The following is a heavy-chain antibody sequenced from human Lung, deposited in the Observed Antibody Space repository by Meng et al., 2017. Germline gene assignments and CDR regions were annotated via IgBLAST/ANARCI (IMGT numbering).Heavy chain of an antibody. J-gene: IGHJ4*02. Sequence: SETLSLTCTVSGYSISSGYYWGWIRQPPGKGLEWIGSIYHSGSTYYNPSLKSRVTISVDTSKNQFSLKLSSVTAADTAVYYCARVLIAAAGTVDYWGQGKLVTVSS. V-gene: IGHV4-38-2*02. D-gene: IGHD6-13*01. CDR1: GYSISSGYY. CDR2: IYHSGST. CDR3: ARVLIAAAGTVDY.